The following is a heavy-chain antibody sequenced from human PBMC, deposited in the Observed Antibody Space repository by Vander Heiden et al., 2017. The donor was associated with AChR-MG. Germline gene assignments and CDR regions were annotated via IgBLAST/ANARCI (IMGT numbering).Heavy chain of an antibody. CDR1: GYNFTNHA. Sequence: QVQLAQSGAEVKKPGASVKVSCKASGYNFTNHAMNWVRQAHGQRLEWMRWINPGNGNTKYSQKFQGRVTITRETSASTAYMEVSSLRSEDTAVYSCARYPYDILTGDTYYFDYWGQGTLVTVSS. J-gene: IGHJ4*02. V-gene: IGHV1-3*01. CDR3: ARYPYDILTGDTYYFDY. D-gene: IGHD3-9*01. CDR2: INPGNGNT.